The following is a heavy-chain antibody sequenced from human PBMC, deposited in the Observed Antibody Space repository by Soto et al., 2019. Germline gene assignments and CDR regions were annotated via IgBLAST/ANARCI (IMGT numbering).Heavy chain of an antibody. Sequence: ASVKVSCKASGYTFFAYDISWVRQAPGQGLEWMGWISTYSGDTKYAQKFQGRVTMTTDTSTTTAYLELRSLRSDDTAVYYCARHNAPTTSENWLHPCGQGTMVTVSS. D-gene: IGHD5-12*01. V-gene: IGHV1-18*01. J-gene: IGHJ5*02. CDR1: GYTFFAYD. CDR3: ARHNAPTTSENWLHP. CDR2: ISTYSGDT.